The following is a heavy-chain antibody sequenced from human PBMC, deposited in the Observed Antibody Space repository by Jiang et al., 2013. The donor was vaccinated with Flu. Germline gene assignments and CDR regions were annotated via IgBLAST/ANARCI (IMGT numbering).Heavy chain of an antibody. Sequence: PGLVKASETLSLTCTVSGGSISRPYYWGWIRQSPGKGPEWIGSIYYSGNTYYNPSLKSRVTISIDTSKRQFSLNLRSVTAADASIYYCARHAEGPLIAVLGRKGLNYYYGMDVWGLGITVSVSS. D-gene: IGHD2-21*01. V-gene: IGHV4-39*01. CDR2: IYYSGNT. J-gene: IGHJ6*02. CDR1: GGSISRPYY. CDR3: ARHAEGPLIAVLGRKGLNYYYGMDV.